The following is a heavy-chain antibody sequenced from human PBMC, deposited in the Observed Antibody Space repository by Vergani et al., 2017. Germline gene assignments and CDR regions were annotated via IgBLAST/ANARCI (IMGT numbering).Heavy chain of an antibody. V-gene: IGHV4-34*01. J-gene: IGHJ4*02. D-gene: IGHD5-12*01. CDR3: ARGRKTSGYDGIDY. CDR1: GGSFSGYY. Sequence: QVQLQQWGAGLLKPSETLSLTCAVYGGSFSGYYWSWIRQPPGKGLEWIGEINHSGSTNYNPSLKSRVTISVDTSKNQFALKLSSVTAADTAVYYCARGRKTSGYDGIDYWGQGTLVTVSS. CDR2: INHSGST.